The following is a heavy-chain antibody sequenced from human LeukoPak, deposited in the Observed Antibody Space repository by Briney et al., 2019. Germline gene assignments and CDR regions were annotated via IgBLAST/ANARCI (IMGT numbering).Heavy chain of an antibody. Sequence: ASVKVSCKASGYTFTDYYIHWVRQAPGQGLEWMGWIYPNSGGTSYAQKFQGRVTVTRDTSISTAYMDLSRLRSDDTAVFYCARGELLKGYEYWGQGTPVTVSS. CDR3: ARGELLKGYEY. CDR1: GYTFTDYY. D-gene: IGHD2-15*01. V-gene: IGHV1-2*02. CDR2: IYPNSGGT. J-gene: IGHJ4*02.